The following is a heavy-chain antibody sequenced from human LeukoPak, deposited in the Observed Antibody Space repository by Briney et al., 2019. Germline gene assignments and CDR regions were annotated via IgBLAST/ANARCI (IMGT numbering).Heavy chain of an antibody. CDR3: ARGNYYYDSSGYYPVPDY. J-gene: IGHJ4*02. D-gene: IGHD3-22*01. CDR1: GYTFTSYG. CDR2: ISAYNGNT. Sequence: GASVKVSCKASGYTFTSYGISWVRQAPGQGLEWMGWISAYNGNTNYAQKFQGRVTITRDTSASTAYMELSSLRSEDTALYYCARGNYYYDSSGYYPVPDYWGQGTLVTVSS. V-gene: IGHV1-18*01.